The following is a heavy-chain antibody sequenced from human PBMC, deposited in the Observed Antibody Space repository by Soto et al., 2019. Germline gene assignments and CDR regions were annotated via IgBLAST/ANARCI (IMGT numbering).Heavy chain of an antibody. CDR3: AADVPGGGYPLDY. J-gene: IGHJ4*02. Sequence: PGGSLRLSCAASGFTFSSAWMTWVRQAPGKGLEWVGHIKSKADGTTTNYAAPVKGRFTISRDDSENTLFLQMNSLKTEDTAVYYCAADVPGGGYPLDYWGQGALVTVSS. CDR2: IKSKADGTTT. CDR1: GFTFSSAW. V-gene: IGHV3-15*01. D-gene: IGHD1-26*01.